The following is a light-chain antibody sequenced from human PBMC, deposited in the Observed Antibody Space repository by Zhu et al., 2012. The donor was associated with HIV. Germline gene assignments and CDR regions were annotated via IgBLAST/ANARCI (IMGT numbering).Light chain of an antibody. CDR1: QSVTYF. J-gene: IGKJ1*01. CDR3: QHRDTWPPWT. Sequence: DIELTQSPGTLSLSPGESATLSCRASQSVTYFLAWYQQKPDQAPRLLIYDASNRATGIPARLSGSGSGTDFTLTISSLQPEDFAVYYCQHRDTWPPWTFGQGTKVE. CDR2: DAS. V-gene: IGKV3-11*01.